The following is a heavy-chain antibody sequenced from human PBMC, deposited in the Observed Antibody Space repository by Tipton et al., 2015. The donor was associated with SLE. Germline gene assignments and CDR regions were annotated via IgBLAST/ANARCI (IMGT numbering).Heavy chain of an antibody. CDR3: ARYYGSSFDM. Sequence: TLSLTCTVSGGSISRNSYDWGWIRQSPGKGLEWIGSIYYSGTTYYNPSLTSRVTISVDTSKNQFSLKMKSVTAADTAVFYCARYYGSSFDMWGQGTMVIVSS. D-gene: IGHD3-10*01. CDR2: IYYSGTT. CDR1: GGSISRNSYD. J-gene: IGHJ3*02. V-gene: IGHV4-39*07.